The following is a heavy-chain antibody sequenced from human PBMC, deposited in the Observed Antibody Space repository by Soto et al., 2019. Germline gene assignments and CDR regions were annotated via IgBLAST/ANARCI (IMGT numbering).Heavy chain of an antibody. D-gene: IGHD2-2*01. CDR1: GGSISSYY. J-gene: IGHJ5*02. CDR3: AREVSTEGYCSSTSCFSYNWFDP. Sequence: SETLSLTCTVSGGSISSYYWSWIRQPPGKGLEWIGYIYYSGSTNYNPSLKSRVTISVDTSKNQFSLKLSSVTAADTAVYYCAREVSTEGYCSSTSCFSYNWFDPWGQGTLVTVSS. V-gene: IGHV4-59*01. CDR2: IYYSGST.